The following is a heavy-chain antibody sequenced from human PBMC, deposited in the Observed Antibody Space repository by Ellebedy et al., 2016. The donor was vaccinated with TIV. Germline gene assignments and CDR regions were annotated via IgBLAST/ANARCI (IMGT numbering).Heavy chain of an antibody. Sequence: SVKVSXKASRGTFSSYVISWVRQAPGQGLEWMGRIIPLLDTPNYAQNFQGRVTITADKSTSTAYMELSSLRFEDTAMYYCARPTTVIERYDAFDIWGQGTMVTVSS. CDR2: IIPLLDTP. V-gene: IGHV1-69*04. J-gene: IGHJ3*02. CDR3: ARPTTVIERYDAFDI. D-gene: IGHD3-22*01. CDR1: RGTFSSYV.